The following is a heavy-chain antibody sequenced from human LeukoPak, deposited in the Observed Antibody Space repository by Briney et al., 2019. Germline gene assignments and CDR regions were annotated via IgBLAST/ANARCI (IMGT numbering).Heavy chain of an antibody. CDR1: GFTFDDYA. CDR3: ARDPYSGSYYAYYYYYMDV. Sequence: AGGSLRLSCAASGFTFDDYAMHWVRQAPGKGLEWVSGISWNSGSIGYADSVKGRFTISRDNAKNSLYLQMDSLRAEDTAVYYCARDPYSGSYYAYYYYYMDVWGKGTTVTVSS. J-gene: IGHJ6*03. CDR2: ISWNSGSI. V-gene: IGHV3-9*01. D-gene: IGHD1-26*01.